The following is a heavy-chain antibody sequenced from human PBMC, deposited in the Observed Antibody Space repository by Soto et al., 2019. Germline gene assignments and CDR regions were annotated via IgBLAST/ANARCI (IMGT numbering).Heavy chain of an antibody. D-gene: IGHD3-16*01. J-gene: IGHJ6*02. CDR1: EHRFNSYW. CDR2: IYPGDSDT. V-gene: IGHV5-51*01. CDR3: ARKGSNAASVYFAMDV. Sequence: PGESLKISCTGSEHRFNSYWIGWVRQMPGKGLEWIGMIYPGDSDTTYSPSFEGQVTMSVDKSISTAYLQWSSLKASDSATYYCARKGSNAASVYFAMDVWGQGTTVTVSS.